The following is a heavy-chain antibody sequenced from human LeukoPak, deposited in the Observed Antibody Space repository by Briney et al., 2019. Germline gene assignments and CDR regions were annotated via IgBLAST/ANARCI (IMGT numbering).Heavy chain of an antibody. V-gene: IGHV3-48*03. CDR2: ISGSGSSM. J-gene: IGHJ6*02. Sequence: PGGSLRLSCAASGFTFSSYELNWVCQAPGRGLEWVSKISGSGSSMYYADSVKGRFTISRDNAKNSLYLQMNSLRAEDTAVYYCARLDGYPFQGMDVWGQGTTVTVSS. D-gene: IGHD5-24*01. CDR1: GFTFSSYE. CDR3: ARLDGYPFQGMDV.